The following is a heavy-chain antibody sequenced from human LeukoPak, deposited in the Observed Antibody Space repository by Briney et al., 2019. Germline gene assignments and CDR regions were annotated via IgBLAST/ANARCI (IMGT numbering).Heavy chain of an antibody. J-gene: IGHJ4*02. D-gene: IGHD4-23*01. CDR1: GFTFSSYG. CDR3: ARDRTVIRGVDY. V-gene: IGHV3-33*07. CDR2: IWYDGSNK. Sequence: PGGSLRLSCATSGFTFSSYGMYWVRQAPGKGLEWVAVIWYDGSNKYYADSVKGRFTISRDNSKNTLYLQMDSLRAEVTALYYCARDRTVIRGVDYWGQGTLVIVSS.